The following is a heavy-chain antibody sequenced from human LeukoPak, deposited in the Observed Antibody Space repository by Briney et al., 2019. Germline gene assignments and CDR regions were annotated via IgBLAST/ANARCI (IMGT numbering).Heavy chain of an antibody. V-gene: IGHV3-23*01. Sequence: TGGSLRLSCAASGFTLSNYDMSWVRQAPGKGLAWVSAISGRGGRTYYADSVKGRFTISRGHPKNTLYLQMNSLRAEDTAVYYCANNDYNNPEGWGQGTLVTVSS. CDR1: GFTLSNYD. CDR2: ISGRGGRT. CDR3: ANNDYNNPEG. D-gene: IGHD4-11*01. J-gene: IGHJ4*02.